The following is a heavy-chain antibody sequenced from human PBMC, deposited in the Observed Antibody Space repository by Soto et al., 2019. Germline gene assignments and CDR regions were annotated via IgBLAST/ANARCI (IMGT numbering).Heavy chain of an antibody. CDR2: IIPIFGTA. V-gene: IGHV1-69*13. CDR3: ARDTVDTAMVTSPFGY. D-gene: IGHD5-18*01. CDR1: GGTFSSYA. Sequence: SVKVSCKASGGTFSSYAISWVRQAPGQGLEWMGGIIPIFGTANYAQKFQGRVTITADESTSTAYMELSSLRPEDTAVYYCARDTVDTAMVTSPFGYWGQGTLVTVSS. J-gene: IGHJ4*02.